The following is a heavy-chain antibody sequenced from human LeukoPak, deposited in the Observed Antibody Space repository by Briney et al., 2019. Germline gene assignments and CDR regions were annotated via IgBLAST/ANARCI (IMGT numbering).Heavy chain of an antibody. J-gene: IGHJ3*02. Sequence: PGGSLRLSCAASGFTFSSYSMNWVRQAPGKGLEWVSSISSSSSYIYYADSVKGRFTISRDSAKNSLYLQMNSLRAEDTAVYYCARGGPSSGNDAFDIWGQGTMVTVSS. CDR1: GFTFSSYS. CDR3: ARGGPSSGNDAFDI. D-gene: IGHD3-22*01. CDR2: ISSSSSYI. V-gene: IGHV3-21*01.